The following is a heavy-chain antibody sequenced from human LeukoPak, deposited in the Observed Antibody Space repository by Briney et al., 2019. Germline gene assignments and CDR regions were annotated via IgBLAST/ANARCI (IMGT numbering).Heavy chain of an antibody. Sequence: GGSLRLSCAASGFSFSTYGMHWVRQAPGKGLEWVAVISFDGSNKYYADSVKGRLTISRDNSRNTLYLQMNSLRGEDTALYYCARGQQETTLGLFDYWGQGTLVAVSS. V-gene: IGHV3-30*03. CDR3: ARGQQETTLGLFDY. J-gene: IGHJ4*02. CDR2: ISFDGSNK. D-gene: IGHD1-1*01. CDR1: GFSFSTYG.